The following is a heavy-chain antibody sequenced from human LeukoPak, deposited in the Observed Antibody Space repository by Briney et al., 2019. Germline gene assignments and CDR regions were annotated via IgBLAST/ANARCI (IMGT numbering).Heavy chain of an antibody. CDR2: ISGSGGST. Sequence: GGSLRLSCAASGFTFSSYATSWVRQAPGKGLEWVSAISGSGGSTYYADSVKGRFTISRDNSKNTLYLQMNSLRAEDTAVYYCAKDRQGDTAMGLYDYWGQGTLVTVSS. V-gene: IGHV3-23*01. D-gene: IGHD5-18*01. CDR3: AKDRQGDTAMGLYDY. J-gene: IGHJ4*02. CDR1: GFTFSSYA.